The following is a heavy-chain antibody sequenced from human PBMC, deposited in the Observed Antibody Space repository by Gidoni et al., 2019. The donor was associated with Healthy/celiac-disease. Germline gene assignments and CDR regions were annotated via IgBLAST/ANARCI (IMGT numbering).Heavy chain of an antibody. Sequence: QVQLVPSGAEVQKPGSSVQVSCKAYGGTISSYAISWVRQATGQGLEWLGGIIPIFGTANYAQKFQGRVTITADESTSTAYMELSSLRSEDTAVYYCARDYDFWSGYYPHLGYSLDYYGMDVWGQGTTVTVSS. V-gene: IGHV1-69*01. CDR3: ARDYDFWSGYYPHLGYSLDYYGMDV. CDR2: IIPIFGTA. CDR1: GGTISSYA. J-gene: IGHJ6*02. D-gene: IGHD3-3*01.